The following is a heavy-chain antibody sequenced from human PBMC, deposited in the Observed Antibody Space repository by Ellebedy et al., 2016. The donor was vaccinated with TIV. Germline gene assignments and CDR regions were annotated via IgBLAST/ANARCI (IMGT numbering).Heavy chain of an antibody. CDR1: GYSFTNYW. Sequence: GESLKISCQGSGYSFTNYWIGWVRQMPGKGLEWMGIIYPGDSDTRYSPSFQGHVTISADKSISTAYLQWSSLKASDTAMYYCTRHSMDVGWNGRGDYWGQGTLVTVSS. J-gene: IGHJ4*02. V-gene: IGHV5-51*01. CDR3: TRHSMDVGWNGRGDY. CDR2: IYPGDSDT. D-gene: IGHD1-1*01.